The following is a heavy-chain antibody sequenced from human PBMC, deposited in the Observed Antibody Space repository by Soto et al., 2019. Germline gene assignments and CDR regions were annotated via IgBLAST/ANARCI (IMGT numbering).Heavy chain of an antibody. CDR2: MNPNSGNT. V-gene: IGHV1-8*01. J-gene: IGHJ4*02. CDR3: ARRGDLITFGGVMIDY. CDR1: GYTFTSYD. Sequence: QVQLVQSGAEVKKPRASVKVSCKASGYTFTSYDINWVRQATGQGLEWMGWMNPNSGNTGYAQKFQGRVTMTRNTSISTAYMELSSLRSEDTAVYYCARRGDLITFGGVMIDYWGQGTLVTVSS. D-gene: IGHD3-16*01.